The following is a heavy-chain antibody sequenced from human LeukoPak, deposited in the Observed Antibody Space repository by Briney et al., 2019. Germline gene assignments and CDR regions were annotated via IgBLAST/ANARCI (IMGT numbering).Heavy chain of an antibody. Sequence: SETLSLTCTVSGGSISSYYWSWIRQPPGKGLEWIGEINHSGSTNYNPSLKSRVTISVDTSKNQFSLKLSSVTAADTAVYYCARVDSGYYDAFDIWGQGTMVTVSS. CDR2: INHSGST. CDR3: ARVDSGYYDAFDI. J-gene: IGHJ3*02. D-gene: IGHD3-22*01. V-gene: IGHV4-34*01. CDR1: GGSISSYY.